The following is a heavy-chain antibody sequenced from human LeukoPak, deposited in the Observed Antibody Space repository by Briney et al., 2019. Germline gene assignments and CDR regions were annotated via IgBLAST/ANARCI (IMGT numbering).Heavy chain of an antibody. J-gene: IGHJ3*01. V-gene: IGHV3-11*01. Sequence: PGGSLRLSCAASGFTFSDYYMSWIRQAPGKGLEWVSYISSSGKNIYYADSVKGRFTISKDNAKKSLYPQMNSLRVEDTAVYYCAGEARGYMAFHLWSQGTMVTVSS. CDR1: GFTFSDYY. D-gene: IGHD2-2*02. CDR3: AGEARGYMAFHL. CDR2: ISSSGKNI.